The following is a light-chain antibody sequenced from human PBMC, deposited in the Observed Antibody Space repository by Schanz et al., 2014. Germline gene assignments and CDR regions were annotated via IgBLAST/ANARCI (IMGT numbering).Light chain of an antibody. Sequence: EILMTQSPVTLSVSPGERVTLFCRASQSVGRNLAWYQQKPGQAPRLLIYDASNRATGIPARFSGSGSGTDFTLTISRLEPDDFAVYYCQQYGDSPYTFGQGTKLEIK. V-gene: IGKV3-20*01. CDR1: QSVGRN. CDR3: QQYGDSPYT. J-gene: IGKJ2*01. CDR2: DAS.